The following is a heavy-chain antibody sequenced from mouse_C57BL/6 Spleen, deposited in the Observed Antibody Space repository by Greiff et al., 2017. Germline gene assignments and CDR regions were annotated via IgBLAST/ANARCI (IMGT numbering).Heavy chain of an antibody. V-gene: IGHV1-15*01. CDR3: TSDTVVAKFDY. J-gene: IGHJ2*01. Sequence: VQLVESGAELVRPGASVTLSCKASGYTFTDYEMHWVKQTPVHGLEWIGAIDPETGGTAYNQKFKGKAILTADKSSSTAYMELRSLTSEDSAVYYCTSDTVVAKFDYWGQGTTLTVSS. CDR1: GYTFTDYE. D-gene: IGHD1-1*01. CDR2: IDPETGGT.